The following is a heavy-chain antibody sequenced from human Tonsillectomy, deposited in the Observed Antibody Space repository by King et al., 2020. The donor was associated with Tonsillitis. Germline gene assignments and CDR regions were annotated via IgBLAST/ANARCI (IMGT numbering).Heavy chain of an antibody. CDR1: GYTFTRYY. Sequence: QLVQSGAEVKKSGASVKVSCKASGYTFTRYYMHWVRQAPGQGLEWMGIIHPSGGSAIYAQKFQGRVTMTRATSTTTVYMELSSLTSEDTAVYYCARDGVPAPLPTNWFDPWGQGTLVTVSS. D-gene: IGHD3-16*01. CDR3: ARDGVPAPLPTNWFDP. J-gene: IGHJ5*02. V-gene: IGHV1-46*01. CDR2: IHPSGGSA.